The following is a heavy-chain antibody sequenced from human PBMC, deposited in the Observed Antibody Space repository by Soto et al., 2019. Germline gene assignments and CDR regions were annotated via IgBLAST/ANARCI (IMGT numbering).Heavy chain of an antibody. CDR3: ARRVSNRSAAYGMDV. Sequence: ASVKVSCKASGYTFTGYYMHWVRQAPGQGLEWMGWINPNSGGTNYAQKFQGWVTMTRDTSISTAYMELSRLRSDDTAVYYCARRVSNRSAAYGMDVWGQGTTVTVSS. V-gene: IGHV1-2*04. J-gene: IGHJ6*02. CDR1: GYTFTGYY. D-gene: IGHD4-4*01. CDR2: INPNSGGT.